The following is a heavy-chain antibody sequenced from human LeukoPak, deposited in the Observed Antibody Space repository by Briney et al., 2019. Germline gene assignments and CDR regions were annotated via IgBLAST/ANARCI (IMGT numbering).Heavy chain of an antibody. CDR3: ARRAGGFDP. CDR1: GGSFSGYY. Sequence: SETLSLTCAVYGGSFSGYYWSWIRQPPGKGLEWIGEINHSGSTNYNPSLKGRVTISVDTSKNQFSLKLSSVTAADTAVYYCARRAGGFDPWGQGTLVTVSS. V-gene: IGHV4-34*01. J-gene: IGHJ5*02. CDR2: INHSGST.